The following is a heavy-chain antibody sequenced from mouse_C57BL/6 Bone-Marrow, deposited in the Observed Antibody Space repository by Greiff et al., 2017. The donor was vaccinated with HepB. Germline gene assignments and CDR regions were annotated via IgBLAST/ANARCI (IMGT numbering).Heavy chain of an antibody. CDR2: IWSDGST. CDR3: ARHPDYYGSSYNAMDY. V-gene: IGHV2-6-1*01. CDR1: GFSLTSYG. D-gene: IGHD1-1*01. J-gene: IGHJ4*01. Sequence: VQRVESGPGLVAPSQSLSITCTVSGFSLTSYGVHWVRQPPGKGLEWLVVIWSDGSTTYNSALKSRLSISKDNSKSQVFLKMNSLQTDDTAMYYCARHPDYYGSSYNAMDYWGQGTSVTVSS.